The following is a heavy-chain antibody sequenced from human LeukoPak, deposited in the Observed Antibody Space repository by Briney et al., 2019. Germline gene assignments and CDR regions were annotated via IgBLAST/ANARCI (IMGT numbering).Heavy chain of an antibody. J-gene: IGHJ4*02. CDR1: GFTFPTYT. Sequence: GGSLRLSCTGSGFTFPTYTMNWVRQAPGKGLEWVSTISGSGGSTYYADSVKGRFTISRDNSKNTLYLQMNSLRAEDTAVYYCAKVRKATENDYWGQGTLVTVSS. D-gene: IGHD5-12*01. V-gene: IGHV3-23*01. CDR2: ISGSGGST. CDR3: AKVRKATENDY.